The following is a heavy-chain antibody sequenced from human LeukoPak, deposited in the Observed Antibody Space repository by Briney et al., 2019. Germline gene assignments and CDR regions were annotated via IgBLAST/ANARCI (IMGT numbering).Heavy chain of an antibody. V-gene: IGHV1-46*01. Sequence: ASVKVSCKASGYTFTSYYMHWVRQAPGQGLEWMGIINPSGGNANYAQKLQGRVTMTTDTSTSTAYMELRSLRSDDTAVYYCARDKTHNYDILTGYDYYYGMDVWGQGTTVTVSS. CDR1: GYTFTSYY. J-gene: IGHJ6*02. D-gene: IGHD3-9*01. CDR2: INPSGGNA. CDR3: ARDKTHNYDILTGYDYYYGMDV.